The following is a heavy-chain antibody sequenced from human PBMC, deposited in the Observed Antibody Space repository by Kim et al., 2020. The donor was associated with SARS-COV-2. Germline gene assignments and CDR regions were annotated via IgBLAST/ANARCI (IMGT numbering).Heavy chain of an antibody. J-gene: IGHJ6*02. CDR3: AKDSYYAFWSGSGPGGMDV. D-gene: IGHD3-3*01. Sequence: GGSLRLSCAASGFIFDDYAMHWVRQAPGKGLEWVSGIGWNSADIGYADSVKGRFTISRDNAKNSLYLQMNSLRAEDTALYYCAKDSYYAFWSGSGPGGMDVWGQGTTVPVPS. CDR2: IGWNSADI. CDR1: GFIFDDYA. V-gene: IGHV3-9*01.